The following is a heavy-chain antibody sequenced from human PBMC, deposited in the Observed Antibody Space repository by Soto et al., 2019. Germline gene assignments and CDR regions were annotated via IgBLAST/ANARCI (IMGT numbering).Heavy chain of an antibody. CDR2: IYYSGST. CDR1: GGSISSYY. D-gene: IGHD3-10*01. CDR3: ARSPMVRGVIILAAAFDI. J-gene: IGHJ3*02. V-gene: IGHV4-59*01. Sequence: SETLSLTCTVSGGSISSYYWSWIRQPPGKGLEWIGYIYYSGSTNYNPSLKSRVTISVDTSKNQFSLKLSSVTAADTAVYYCARSPMVRGVIILAAAFDIWGQGTMVTVSS.